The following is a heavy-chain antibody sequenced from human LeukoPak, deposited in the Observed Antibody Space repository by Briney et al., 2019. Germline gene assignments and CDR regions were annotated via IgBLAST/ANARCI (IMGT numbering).Heavy chain of an antibody. D-gene: IGHD1-26*01. J-gene: IGHJ5*02. Sequence: SETLSLTCTVSGGSISTYYWSWIRQPPGKGLEWLGHISYSGSTNYNPSLKSRVTVSVDTSKKQFSLKLSSVTAIDTAVYHCARRGGSYSNWFDPWGQGTLVTVSS. V-gene: IGHV4-59*08. CDR1: GGSISTYY. CDR2: ISYSGST. CDR3: ARRGGSYSNWFDP.